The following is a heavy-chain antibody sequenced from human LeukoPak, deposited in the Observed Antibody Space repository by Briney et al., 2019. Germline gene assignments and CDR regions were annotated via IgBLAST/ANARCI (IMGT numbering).Heavy chain of an antibody. J-gene: IGHJ5*02. CDR2: IIPILGIA. V-gene: IGHV1-69*04. Sequence: ASVKVSCKASVGTFSSYAISWVRQAPGQGLEWMGRIIPILGIATYAQKFQGRVTITADKSTSTAYMELSSLRSEDTAVYYCAREATGYCSGGSCNWFDPWGQGTLVTVSS. CDR3: AREATGYCSGGSCNWFDP. D-gene: IGHD2-15*01. CDR1: VGTFSSYA.